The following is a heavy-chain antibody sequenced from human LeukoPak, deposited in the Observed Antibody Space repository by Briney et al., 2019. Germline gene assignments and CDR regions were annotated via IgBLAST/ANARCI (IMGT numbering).Heavy chain of an antibody. Sequence: ASVKASRMASGYTFITYPMHWVRQAPGQRLEWMGWINVGSGNTKYSQKFQGRVTITRDTSASTAYMELSSLRSEDTAVYYCARVGIYGDCDIWGQGTMVTVSS. V-gene: IGHV1-3*01. CDR3: ARVGIYGDCDI. CDR2: INVGSGNT. J-gene: IGHJ3*02. D-gene: IGHD4-17*01. CDR1: GYTFITYP.